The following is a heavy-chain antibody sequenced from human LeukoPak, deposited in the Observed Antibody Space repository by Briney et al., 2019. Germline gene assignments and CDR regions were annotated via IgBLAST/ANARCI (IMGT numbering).Heavy chain of an antibody. CDR2: IFDSGNT. CDR3: AKHVDCSGSSCSREGSSSPYNWFDP. Sequence: KPSATLSLTCDVAGYSITTGYYWGWLRQPPGQGLEGIGSIFDSGNTHYTPSLRSRAARAVEPPRNPFSLRRYPLTAADTAVYYCAKHVDCSGSSCSREGSSSPYNWFDPWGQGTLVTVSS. D-gene: IGHD2-2*01. V-gene: IGHV4-38-2*01. J-gene: IGHJ5*02. CDR1: GYSITTGYY.